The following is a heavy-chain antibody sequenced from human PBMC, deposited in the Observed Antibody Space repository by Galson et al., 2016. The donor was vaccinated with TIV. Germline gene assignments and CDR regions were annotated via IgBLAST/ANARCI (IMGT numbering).Heavy chain of an antibody. Sequence: SLRLSCAASGFTFDDYDMSWVRQAPGKGLEWVSGINRNGGHTAYAASVKGRVTISRDNTKNALYLQMNSLRTEDTAFYFCARAEMTTISGHPDNWGQGTLVTVSS. J-gene: IGHJ4*02. CDR3: ARAEMTTISGHPDN. CDR1: GFTFDDYD. D-gene: IGHD5-24*01. CDR2: INRNGGHT. V-gene: IGHV3-20*04.